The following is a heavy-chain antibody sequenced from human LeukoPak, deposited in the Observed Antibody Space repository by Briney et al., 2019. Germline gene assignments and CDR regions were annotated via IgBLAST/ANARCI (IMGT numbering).Heavy chain of an antibody. D-gene: IGHD5-24*01. CDR1: GFTFSSYW. Sequence: GGSLRLSCAASGFTFSSYWMHWARQVPGKGLVWVSRMNSDGSSSTNADSVKGRFTISRDNAKNTLYLQMNSLRAEDTALYYCARGDGYNSYYFDYWGQGTLVTVSS. V-gene: IGHV3-74*03. J-gene: IGHJ4*02. CDR3: ARGDGYNSYYFDY. CDR2: MNSDGSSS.